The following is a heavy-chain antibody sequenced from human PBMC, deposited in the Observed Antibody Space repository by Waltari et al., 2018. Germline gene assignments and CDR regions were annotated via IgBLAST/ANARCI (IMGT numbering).Heavy chain of an antibody. Sequence: EVQLVESGGGLVQPGGSLRLSCAASGFTFSSYAMSWVRQAPGKGREWVSAISGSGGSTYYADSVKGRFTISRDNSKNTLYLQMNSLRAEDTAVYYCAKDPYYDSSGYYSSSSFDYWGQGTLVTVSS. V-gene: IGHV3-23*04. CDR1: GFTFSSYA. D-gene: IGHD3-22*01. CDR2: ISGSGGST. J-gene: IGHJ4*02. CDR3: AKDPYYDSSGYYSSSSFDY.